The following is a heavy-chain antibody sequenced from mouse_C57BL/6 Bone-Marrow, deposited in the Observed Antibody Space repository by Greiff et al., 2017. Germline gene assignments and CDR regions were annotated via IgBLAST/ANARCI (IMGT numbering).Heavy chain of an antibody. CDR1: GYSFTDYN. CDR3: ARGYDYDYAMDY. D-gene: IGHD2-4*01. V-gene: IGHV1-39*01. J-gene: IGHJ4*01. CDR2: INPNYGTT. Sequence: VQLQQSGPELVKPGASVTISCKASGYSFTDYNMNWVKQSNGKSLEWIGVINPNYGTTSYNQKFQGKATLTVDKSSSTAYMQLNSLTSEESAVYYCARGYDYDYAMDYWGQGTSVTVSS.